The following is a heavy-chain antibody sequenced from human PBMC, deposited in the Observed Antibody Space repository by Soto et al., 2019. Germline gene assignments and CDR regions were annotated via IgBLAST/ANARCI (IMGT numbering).Heavy chain of an antibody. V-gene: IGHV4-59*01. CDR2: FHHSGSA. D-gene: IGHD3-22*01. J-gene: IGHJ4*02. Sequence: QIQLQQSGPGLVTPSDTVSLTCTVSGGSITSYYWRWIRQPPGKGLEWIGYFHHSGSAKYNPSLKGRVTISEATSKNQFSLKLSSVTAADTAVYYCAKERFANYEGFDSWGQGTLVTVSS. CDR1: GGSITSYY. CDR3: AKERFANYEGFDS.